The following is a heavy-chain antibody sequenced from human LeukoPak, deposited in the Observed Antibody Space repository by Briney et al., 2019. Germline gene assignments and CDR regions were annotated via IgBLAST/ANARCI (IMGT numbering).Heavy chain of an antibody. Sequence: SETLSLTCTVSGGSISSSSYYWGWIRQPPGKGLEWIGSIYYSGSTYYNPSLKSRVTISVDTSKNQFSLKLSSVTAADTAVYYCARIVVVPAAMPRGATTYYYYGMDVWGQGTTVTVSS. CDR2: IYYSGST. CDR3: ARIVVVPAAMPRGATTYYYYGMDV. V-gene: IGHV4-39*01. J-gene: IGHJ6*02. CDR1: GGSISSSSYY. D-gene: IGHD2-2*01.